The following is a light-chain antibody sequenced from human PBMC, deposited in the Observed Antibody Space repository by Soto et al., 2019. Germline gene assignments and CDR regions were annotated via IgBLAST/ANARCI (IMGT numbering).Light chain of an antibody. CDR1: SGHSTYA. CDR3: QNWGTGFQL. Sequence: QSVLTQSPSASASLGASVKLTCTLSSGHSTYAIALHQQQPEKGHRFLMKLNNDGRHYKGDGIPYLFSGSSSGAERYLTISSLQSEDEDAYYCQNWGTGFQLFGGGTKLTVL. V-gene: IGLV4-69*01. CDR2: LNNDGRH. J-gene: IGLJ2*01.